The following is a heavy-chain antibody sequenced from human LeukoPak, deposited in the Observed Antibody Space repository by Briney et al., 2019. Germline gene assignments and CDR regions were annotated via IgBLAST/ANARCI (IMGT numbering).Heavy chain of an antibody. J-gene: IGHJ6*02. CDR1: GFTFSSYA. CDR3: AKDLDGDYGHYYYGMDV. CDR2: ISGSGGST. V-gene: IGHV3-23*01. Sequence: PGGSLRLSCAASGFTFSSYAMSWVRQAPGKGLEWVSAISGSGGSTYYAHSVKGRFTISRDNSKNTLYLQMNSLRAEDTAVYYCAKDLDGDYGHYYYGMDVWGQGTTVTVSS. D-gene: IGHD4-17*01.